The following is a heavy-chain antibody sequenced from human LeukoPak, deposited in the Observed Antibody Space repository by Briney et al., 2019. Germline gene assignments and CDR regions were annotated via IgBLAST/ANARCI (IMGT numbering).Heavy chain of an antibody. D-gene: IGHD2-21*02. Sequence: SQTLSLTCAISVDSVSINSASWSWIRQSPSRGLEWLGRTYYRSRWHNEYAVSVKSRITISPDTSKNQFSLQLNSVSPEDSAVYYRASGGDCGFGWYFDVWGRGALVTVSS. CDR3: ASGGDCGFGWYFDV. CDR2: TYYRSRWHN. J-gene: IGHJ2*01. CDR1: VDSVSINSAS. V-gene: IGHV6-1*01.